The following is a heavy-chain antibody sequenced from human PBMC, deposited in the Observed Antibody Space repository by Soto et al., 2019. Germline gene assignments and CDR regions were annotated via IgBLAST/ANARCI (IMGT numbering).Heavy chain of an antibody. D-gene: IGHD3-16*01. CDR1: GTTFSNFA. J-gene: IGHJ4*02. CDR3: ARQVGDYDYVWGSLYYFDY. V-gene: IGHV1-69*13. Sequence: SVKVSCKASGTTFSNFAIGWVRQAPGQGLEWMGGIILPFGTPNYAQKFQGRVTISADESMTTAYMELRGLRSEDTAVYYCARQVGDYDYVWGSLYYFDYWGQGTLVTVSS. CDR2: IILPFGTP.